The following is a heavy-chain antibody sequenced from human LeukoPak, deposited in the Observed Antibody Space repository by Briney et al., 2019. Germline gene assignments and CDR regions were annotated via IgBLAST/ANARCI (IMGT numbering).Heavy chain of an antibody. J-gene: IGHJ4*02. CDR3: AKEGHKHGIPYFDC. V-gene: IGHV3-23*01. D-gene: IGHD2-8*01. Sequence: GGSLRLSCAASGFTFSSYWMSWVRQAPGKGLEWVSGINDDGGSTYYADSVKGRFTTSRDNSRNTLYLQMNSLRADDTAVYYCAKEGHKHGIPYFDCWGQGALVTVSS. CDR1: GFTFSSYW. CDR2: INDDGGST.